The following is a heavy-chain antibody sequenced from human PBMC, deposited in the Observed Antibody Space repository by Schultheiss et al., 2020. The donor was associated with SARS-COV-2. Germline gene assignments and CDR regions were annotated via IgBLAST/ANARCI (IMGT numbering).Heavy chain of an antibody. J-gene: IGHJ4*02. CDR3: ARAPYDFWSGYYPFDY. CDR1: GFTFSSYE. CDR2: ISSSGSTI. D-gene: IGHD3-3*01. Sequence: GGSLRLSCAASGFTFSSYEMNWVRQAPGKGLEWVSYISSSGSTIYYADSVKGRFTISRDNSKNTLYLQMNSLRGEDTAVYYCARAPYDFWSGYYPFDYWGQGTLVTVSS. V-gene: IGHV3-48*03.